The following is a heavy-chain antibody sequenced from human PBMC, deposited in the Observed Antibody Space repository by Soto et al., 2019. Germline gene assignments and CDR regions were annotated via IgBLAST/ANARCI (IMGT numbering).Heavy chain of an antibody. V-gene: IGHV4-31*03. J-gene: IGHJ5*02. CDR3: ARSVFP. CDR2: SYYSVRT. Sequence: QVQLQASGPGLVKPSQTLSLTCTVSGGAISSGGYYWNWIRQHPGKGLEWIGYSYYSVRTYYNPSLKSRVTISVDTCKNQFSLKLSSVTAADTAVYYCARSVFPWGQGTLVTVSS. CDR1: GGAISSGGYY.